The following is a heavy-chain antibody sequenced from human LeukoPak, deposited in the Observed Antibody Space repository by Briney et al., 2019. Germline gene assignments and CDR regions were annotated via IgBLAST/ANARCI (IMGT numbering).Heavy chain of an antibody. V-gene: IGHV3-53*01. CDR2: IYSGGST. CDR3: ARGLGGSGSRKYAFDI. J-gene: IGHJ3*02. D-gene: IGHD3-10*01. CDR1: GFTVSSNY. Sequence: GGSLRLSCAASGFTVSSNYMSWVRQAPGKGLEWVPVIYSGGSTYYADSVKGRFTISRDNSKNTLYLQMNSLRAEDTAVYYCARGLGGSGSRKYAFDIWGQGTMVTVSS.